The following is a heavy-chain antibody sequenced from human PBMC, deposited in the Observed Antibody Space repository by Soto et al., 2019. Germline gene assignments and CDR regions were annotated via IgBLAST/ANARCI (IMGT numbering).Heavy chain of an antibody. J-gene: IGHJ4*02. Sequence: QVQLQESGPGLVKPSQSLFLTCTVSGGSVSSGGYYWSWIRQHPGKGLEWIGSIYYNGHTYYNPSLKSRLNISIDTSKNQFSLKLSSVTAADTAVYYCARVFTDEYFDYWGQGALVTVSS. CDR1: GGSVSSGGYY. CDR3: ARVFTDEYFDY. D-gene: IGHD2-21*01. CDR2: IYYNGHT. V-gene: IGHV4-31*03.